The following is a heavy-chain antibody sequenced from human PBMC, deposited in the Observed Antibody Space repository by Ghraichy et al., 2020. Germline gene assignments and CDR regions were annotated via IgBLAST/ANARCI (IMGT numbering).Heavy chain of an antibody. Sequence: SETLSLTCSVSGDSISSRGYYWAWLRQSPGKGLEWIGSFFYSGTSHYSPSLRSRASISVDSSKNHFSLKLDSVTAADTAVYFCASPAGDYESGGCFHYWGQGAQVIVSS. CDR2: FFYSGTS. CDR1: GDSISSRGYY. D-gene: IGHD3-22*01. V-gene: IGHV4-39*02. J-gene: IGHJ4*02. CDR3: ASPAGDYESGGCFHY.